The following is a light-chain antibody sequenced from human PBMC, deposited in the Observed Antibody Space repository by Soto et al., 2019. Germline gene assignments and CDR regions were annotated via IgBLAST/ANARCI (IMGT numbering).Light chain of an antibody. CDR2: GAS. V-gene: IGKV3-20*01. Sequence: EIVLTQSPGTLSLSPGDRATLSCRVSQSVGSNCLAWYQQKSGQSPRLLIYGASFRASGIPDRFSGSGSGTDFTLTIRRLEPEDFAMYFCHQYDSSPRTFGQGTKVEIK. CDR1: QSVGSNC. CDR3: HQYDSSPRT. J-gene: IGKJ1*01.